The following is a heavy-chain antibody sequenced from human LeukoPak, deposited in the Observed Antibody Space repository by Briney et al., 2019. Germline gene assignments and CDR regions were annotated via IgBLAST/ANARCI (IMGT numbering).Heavy chain of an antibody. Sequence: GGSLRLSCATSGFTFSNAWMNWVRQAPGKGLEWVGRIRSNSDGGTIDYAAPVKGRFTLSRDDSKTTLYLQMNSQQTEDTAVYYFATDFYDSTWGQGTLVTVSS. CDR2: IRSNSDGGTI. V-gene: IGHV3-15*07. CDR3: ATDFYDST. D-gene: IGHD3-22*01. CDR1: GFTFSNAW. J-gene: IGHJ5*02.